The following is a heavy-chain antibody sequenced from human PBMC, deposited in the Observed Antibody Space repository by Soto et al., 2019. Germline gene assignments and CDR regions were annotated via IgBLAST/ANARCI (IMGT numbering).Heavy chain of an antibody. CDR1: GYTFTSYG. V-gene: IGHV1-18*01. J-gene: IGHJ4*02. D-gene: IGHD3-10*01. Sequence: QVQLVQSGAEVKKPGASVKVSCKASGYTFTSYGISWVRQAPGQGPEWMGWISAYNGNTKYAEKLQRRVTMTTDTSTSTAYKALRRLRSDDTTVYYWAREVTPFDYWGEGTLVTVSS. CDR2: ISAYNGNT. CDR3: AREVTPFDY.